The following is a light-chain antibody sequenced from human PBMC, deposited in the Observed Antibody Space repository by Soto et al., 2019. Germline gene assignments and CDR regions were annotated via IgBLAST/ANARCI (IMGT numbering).Light chain of an antibody. J-gene: IGLJ3*02. Sequence: QSVLTQPRSVSGSPGQSVTISCTGTSSDVGGYNYVSWYQQYPGKAPKLMIYDVTKRPSGVPDRFSGSKSGNTASLTISGLQAEDEADYHCCSYAGSYTWVFGGGTKLTVL. CDR3: CSYAGSYTWV. CDR2: DVT. CDR1: SSDVGGYNY. V-gene: IGLV2-11*01.